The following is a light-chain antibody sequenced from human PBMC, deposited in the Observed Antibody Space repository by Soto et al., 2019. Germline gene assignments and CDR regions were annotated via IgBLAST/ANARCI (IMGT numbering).Light chain of an antibody. J-gene: IGKJ2*01. CDR1: QTVTTNY. V-gene: IGKV3-20*01. CDR2: GSS. CDR3: QQYGSSFPYT. Sequence: EVVLTQSPGTLSLSPGERATLSCRASQTVTTNYLAWFQQKPGQAPTLLIFGSSDRATGIPDRFSGSGSGTDFTLTISRLEPEDCARYDCQQYGSSFPYTFGQGTMLEIK.